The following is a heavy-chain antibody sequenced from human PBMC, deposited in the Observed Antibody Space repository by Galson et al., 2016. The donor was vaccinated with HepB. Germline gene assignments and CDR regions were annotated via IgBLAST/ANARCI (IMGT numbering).Heavy chain of an antibody. J-gene: IGHJ6*02. Sequence: SLRLSCAASGFSFSSYNMNWVRQAPGMGLEWVSFLSSTSSTIYYADSVKGRFTISRDNAKNSLYLQMNSLRDEDTAVYYCSRELMGSKEYYYYGMDVWGQGTTVTVSS. V-gene: IGHV3-48*02. CDR3: SRELMGSKEYYYYGMDV. CDR1: GFSFSSYN. D-gene: IGHD1-26*01. CDR2: LSSTSSTI.